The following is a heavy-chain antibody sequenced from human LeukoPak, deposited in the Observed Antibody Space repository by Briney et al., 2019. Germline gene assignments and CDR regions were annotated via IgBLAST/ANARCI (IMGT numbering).Heavy chain of an antibody. V-gene: IGHV1-18*04. D-gene: IGHD6-13*01. J-gene: IGHJ5*02. Sequence: GASVKVSYKASGYTFTGYGISWVRQAPGQGLEWMGWISAYNGNTNYAQKLQGRVTMTTDTSTSTAYMELRSLRSDDTAVYYCARDTGIAAAAPRWFDPWGQGTLVTVSS. CDR3: ARDTGIAAAAPRWFDP. CDR2: ISAYNGNT. CDR1: GYTFTGYG.